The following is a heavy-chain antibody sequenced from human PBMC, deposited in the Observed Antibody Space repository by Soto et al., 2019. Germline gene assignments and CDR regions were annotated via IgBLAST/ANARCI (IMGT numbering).Heavy chain of an antibody. D-gene: IGHD3-22*01. V-gene: IGHV3-30*03. J-gene: IGHJ4*02. CDR1: GFTFSSYG. Sequence: XXSLRLSCAASGFTFSSYGMHWVLQAPGKGLEWVAVIAYDGSNKYYADSVKGRFTISRDNSKNTLYLQMNSLRAEDTAVYYCATSTIYDSSGYYYFDYWGQGTLVTVSS. CDR2: IAYDGSNK. CDR3: ATSTIYDSSGYYYFDY.